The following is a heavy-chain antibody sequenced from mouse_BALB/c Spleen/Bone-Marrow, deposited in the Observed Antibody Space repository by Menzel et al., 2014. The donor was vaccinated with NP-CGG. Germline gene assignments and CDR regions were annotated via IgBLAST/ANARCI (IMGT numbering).Heavy chain of an antibody. Sequence: EVKVVESGGGLVQPGGSRKLSCTASGFNFSRYWMSWVRQAPGKGLELIGEISPNSRTIYYTASLMERFIISRDNAKNTLYLQTSKMTSXDTALYFCAXXXXXXXLXYWXQGTMLTVSA. CDR2: ISPNSRTI. CDR1: GFNFSRYW. CDR3: AXXXXXXXLXY. V-gene: IGHV4-1*02. J-gene: IGHJ3*01.